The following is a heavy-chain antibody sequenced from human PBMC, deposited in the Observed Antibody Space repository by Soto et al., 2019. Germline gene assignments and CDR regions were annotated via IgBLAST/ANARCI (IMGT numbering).Heavy chain of an antibody. D-gene: IGHD3-22*01. CDR3: ARDSSGRFDY. CDR1: GGSFSGYY. J-gene: IGHJ4*02. V-gene: IGHV4-34*01. Sequence: SETLSLTCAVYGGSFSGYYWSWIRQPPGKGLEWIGEINHSGSTNYNPSLKSRVTISVDTSKNQFSLKLSSVTAADTAVYYCARDSSGRFDYWGQGTLVTVSS. CDR2: INHSGST.